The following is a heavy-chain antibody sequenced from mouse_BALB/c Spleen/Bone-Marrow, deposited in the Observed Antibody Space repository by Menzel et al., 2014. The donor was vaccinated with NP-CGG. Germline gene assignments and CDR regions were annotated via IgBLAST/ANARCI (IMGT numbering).Heavy chain of an antibody. Sequence: VQLQPSGPELVRPGVSVKISCKGSGYTFTDYAMHWVKQSHAKSLEWIGVISTYSGNTNYNQKFKGKATMTVDKSSSTAYMELARLTSEDSAIYYCARPRQLGLAFYAMDYWGQGTSVTVSS. D-gene: IGHD3-2*01. V-gene: IGHV1-67*01. CDR3: ARPRQLGLAFYAMDY. CDR1: GYTFTDYA. CDR2: ISTYSGNT. J-gene: IGHJ4*01.